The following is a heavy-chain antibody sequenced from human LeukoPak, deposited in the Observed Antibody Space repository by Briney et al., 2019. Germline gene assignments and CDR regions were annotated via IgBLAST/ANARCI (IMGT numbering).Heavy chain of an antibody. Sequence: GGSLRLSCAASGIAFRSFTMNWVRQAPGKGLEWVSAISGSGDSTYYADSVRGRFTISRDYSKNTLFLQMNSLRAEDTAVYYCAKDRQQQLVLDYFDYWGQGTLVTVSS. CDR1: GIAFRSFT. CDR2: ISGSGDST. J-gene: IGHJ4*02. D-gene: IGHD6-13*01. CDR3: AKDRQQQLVLDYFDY. V-gene: IGHV3-23*01.